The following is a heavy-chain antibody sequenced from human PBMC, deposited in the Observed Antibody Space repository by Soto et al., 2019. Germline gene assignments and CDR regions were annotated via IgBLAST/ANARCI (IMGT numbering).Heavy chain of an antibody. D-gene: IGHD6-13*01. Sequence: GGSIRLSCSASGFTFSTYSMNWVRQAPGKGLEWVSYISYSSSTIYYADSVKGRFTISRDNAKKSLYLQMNSLRDEDKAVDYCASGPRSSWYSWVDRLGQGNMVTGS. CDR1: GFTFSTYS. CDR3: ASGPRSSWYSWVDR. V-gene: IGHV3-48*02. J-gene: IGHJ5*02. CDR2: ISYSSSTI.